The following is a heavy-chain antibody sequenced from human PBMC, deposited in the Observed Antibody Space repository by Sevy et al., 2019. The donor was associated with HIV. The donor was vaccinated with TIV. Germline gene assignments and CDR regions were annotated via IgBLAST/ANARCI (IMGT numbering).Heavy chain of an antibody. CDR3: AKPKWTTVTTTSYDY. CDR1: GFTFSSYA. D-gene: IGHD4-17*01. J-gene: IGHJ4*02. Sequence: GGSLRLSCAASGFTFSSYAMSWVRQAPGKGLEWVSAISGSGGSTYYAVSVKGRFTISRDNSKNTLYLQMNSLRAEDMAVYYCAKPKWTTVTTTSYDYWGQGTLVTVSS. CDR2: ISGSGGST. V-gene: IGHV3-23*01.